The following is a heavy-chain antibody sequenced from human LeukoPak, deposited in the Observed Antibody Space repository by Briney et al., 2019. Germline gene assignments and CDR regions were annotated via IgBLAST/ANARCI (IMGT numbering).Heavy chain of an antibody. CDR1: GFTFSNYD. D-gene: IGHD3-10*01. J-gene: IGHJ6*02. V-gene: IGHV3-23*01. CDR3: AKDRSRRELLNFGDPEPPFYYYGLDV. Sequence: GGSLRLSCVASGFTFSNYDMSWVRQAPGKGLEWVSLISGGGPSTYYTDSVKGRFTISRDNAKNTLYLQMNSLRGEDTAVYYCAKDRSRRELLNFGDPEPPFYYYGLDVWGQGTTVTVSS. CDR2: ISGGGPST.